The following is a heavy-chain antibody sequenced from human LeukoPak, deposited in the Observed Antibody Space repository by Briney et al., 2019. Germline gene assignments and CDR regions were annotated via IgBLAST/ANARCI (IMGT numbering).Heavy chain of an antibody. Sequence: GASVKVSCKASGYTFTSYDINWVRQATGQGLEWMGWMNPNSGNTGYAQKFQGRVTMTRNTSISTAYMELSSLRSEDTAVYYCARETTMVRGVIISNWFDPWGQGTLVTVSS. CDR1: GYTFTSYD. CDR3: ARETTMVRGVIISNWFDP. V-gene: IGHV1-8*01. D-gene: IGHD3-10*01. CDR2: MNPNSGNT. J-gene: IGHJ5*02.